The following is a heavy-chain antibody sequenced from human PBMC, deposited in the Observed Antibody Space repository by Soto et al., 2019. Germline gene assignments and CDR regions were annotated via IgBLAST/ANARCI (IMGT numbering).Heavy chain of an antibody. D-gene: IGHD4-17*01. CDR2: IYYSGST. Sequence: SETLSLTCTVSGGSISSSSYYWGWIRQPPGKGLEWIGSIYYSGSTYYNPSLKSRVTISVDTSKNQFSLKLSSVTAADTAVYYCARHNIMTTVTTGTKTDAFDIWGQGTMVTVSS. CDR3: ARHNIMTTVTTGTKTDAFDI. V-gene: IGHV4-39*01. J-gene: IGHJ3*02. CDR1: GGSISSSSYY.